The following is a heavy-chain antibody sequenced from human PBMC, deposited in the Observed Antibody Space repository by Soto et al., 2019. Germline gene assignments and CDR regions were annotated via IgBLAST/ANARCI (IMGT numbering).Heavy chain of an antibody. V-gene: IGHV4-59*01. J-gene: IGHJ4*02. D-gene: IGHD3-22*01. CDR3: ARMNYYDTSGYPFDY. Sequence: SETLSLTCTVSGGSISSYYWSWIRQPPGKGLEWIGYIYYSGSTYYNPSLKSRVTMSADTSKNQFSLKLNSVTAADTAVYYCARMNYYDTSGYPFDYWGQGTMVTVS. CDR2: IYYSGST. CDR1: GGSISSYY.